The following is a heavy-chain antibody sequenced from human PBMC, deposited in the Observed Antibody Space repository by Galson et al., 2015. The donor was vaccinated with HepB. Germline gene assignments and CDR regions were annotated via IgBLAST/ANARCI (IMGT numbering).Heavy chain of an antibody. V-gene: IGHV3-30-3*01. CDR3: ARGAVGNGYFDY. CDR2: ISYDGINK. CDR1: GFTFSSCA. D-gene: IGHD4-23*01. Sequence: SLRLSCAASGFTFSSCAMHWVRQAPGKGLEWVAVISYDGINKYYADSVKGRFTISRDNSRNTLSVEMNSLRLEDTAVYFCARGAVGNGYFDYWGQGTLVTVSS. J-gene: IGHJ4*02.